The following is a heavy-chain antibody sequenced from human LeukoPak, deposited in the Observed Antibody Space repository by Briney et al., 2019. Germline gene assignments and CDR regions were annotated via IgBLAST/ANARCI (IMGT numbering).Heavy chain of an antibody. CDR2: IEEDGNEK. CDR1: GFTFTTYT. J-gene: IGHJ4*02. D-gene: IGHD2-8*02. V-gene: IGHV3-7*01. CDR3: AREYWGVDY. Sequence: GGSLRLSCAASGFTFTTYTMTWVRQAPGKGLEWVANIEEDGNEKNYVDSVEGRFTISRDNAKNSIYLQMNSLRVEDTAVYYCAREYWGVDYWGQGTLVTVSS.